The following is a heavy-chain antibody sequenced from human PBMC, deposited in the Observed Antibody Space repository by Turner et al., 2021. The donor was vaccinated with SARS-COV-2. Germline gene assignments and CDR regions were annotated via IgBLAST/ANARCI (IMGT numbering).Heavy chain of an antibody. V-gene: IGHV1-24*01. D-gene: IGHD4-17*01. CDR2: LNSVDGET. J-gene: IGHJ4*02. CDR1: GFSLNIVS. Sequence: QVQLVQSGAEVKKPGSSVKVSCQVSGFSLNIVSMHWVRQAPGKGLEWMGGLNSVDGETIYAQKFQGRVTMTEDTSTDTAYMELSSLRPEDTAVYYCATDHDYSDYYYFENWGQGTLVTVSS. CDR3: ATDHDYSDYYYFEN.